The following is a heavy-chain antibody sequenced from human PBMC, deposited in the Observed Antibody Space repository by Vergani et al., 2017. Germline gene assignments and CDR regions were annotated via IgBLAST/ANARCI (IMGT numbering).Heavy chain of an antibody. Sequence: QITLKESGPTLVKPTHTLTLTCTVSGFSLSTSGVGVGWIRQPPGNALEWLALSFWGADKLYSPSLKSRLTITKDTSKDQVVLTMPNTDPVDTDTYYCARYYYGSGSYYPYYFDYWGQGTLVTVSS. CDR3: ARYYYGSGSYYPYYFDY. V-gene: IGHV2-5*02. CDR2: SFWGADK. CDR1: GFSLSTSGVG. J-gene: IGHJ4*02. D-gene: IGHD3-10*01.